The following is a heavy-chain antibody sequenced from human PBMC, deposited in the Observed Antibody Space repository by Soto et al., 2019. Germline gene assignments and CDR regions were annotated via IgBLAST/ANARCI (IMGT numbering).Heavy chain of an antibody. V-gene: IGHV3-30*03. Sequence: PGGSLRLSCAASGFTFSDYGMHWVRQAPGKGLEWVAVISYDGSDNYYVDSVKGRFTISRDSSKNTLYLQMNTLRPEDTAMYYCARVAYWGPGTQVTVSS. CDR1: GFTFSDYG. J-gene: IGHJ4*02. CDR3: ARVAY. CDR2: ISYDGSDN.